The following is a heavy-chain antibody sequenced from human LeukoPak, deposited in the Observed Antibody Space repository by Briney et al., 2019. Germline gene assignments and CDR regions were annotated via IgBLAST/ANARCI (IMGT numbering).Heavy chain of an antibody. CDR1: GFTFDDYG. CDR2: INWNGGST. CDR3: AKARFGSGIYGAFDS. D-gene: IGHD3-10*01. Sequence: GGSLRLSCAASGFTFDDYGMSWVRQAPGKGLEWVSGINWNGGSTGYADSVKGRFTISRDNSKNTLYLQMNSITVDDTAIYFCAKARFGSGIYGAFDSWGQGAHVTVSS. V-gene: IGHV3-20*04. J-gene: IGHJ5*01.